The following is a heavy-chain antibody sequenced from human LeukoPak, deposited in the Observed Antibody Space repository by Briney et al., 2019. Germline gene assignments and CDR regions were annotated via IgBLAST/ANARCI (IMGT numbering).Heavy chain of an antibody. CDR3: SRQVVGNDC. D-gene: IGHD3-22*01. Sequence: SETLSLTCAVYGESSFSSYYWSWIRQTPGGALEWIGEINHSGYTNYNPSLKSRVTLSIDTSKNQFSLRLNSVTAADTAVYYCSRQVVGNDCWGQGTLVTVSS. J-gene: IGHJ4*02. CDR1: GESSFSSYY. CDR2: INHSGYT. V-gene: IGHV4-34*01.